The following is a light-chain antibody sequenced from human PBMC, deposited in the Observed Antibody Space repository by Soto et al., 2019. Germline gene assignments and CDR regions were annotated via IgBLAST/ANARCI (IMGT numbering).Light chain of an antibody. V-gene: IGLV2-23*02. CDR1: SSDVGTYNL. Sequence: QSVLTQPASVSGSPGQSITISCTGTSSDVGTYNLVSWYQQHPGKGPKLLIYEVSGRPSGVSNRFSGSQSGNMASLTISGLQAEDEADYYCCSYAGAWVFGGGTKLTVL. CDR3: CSYAGAWV. J-gene: IGLJ3*02. CDR2: EVS.